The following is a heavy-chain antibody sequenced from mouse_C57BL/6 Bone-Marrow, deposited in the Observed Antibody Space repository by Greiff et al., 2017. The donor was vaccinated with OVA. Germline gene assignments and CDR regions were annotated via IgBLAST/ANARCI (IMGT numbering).Heavy chain of an antibody. CDR3: ARIRGRDGYYPGVSFDY. J-gene: IGHJ2*01. Sequence: QVTLKVSGPGILQPSQTLSLTCSFSGFSLSTFGMGVGWIRQPSGKGLEWLAHIWWDDDKNSNPALKSRLTLSKATSKNHVVLKIANVDTADTATYSCARIRGRDGYYPGVSFDYWGQGTTLTVSS. D-gene: IGHD2-3*01. V-gene: IGHV8-8*01. CDR1: GFSLSTFGMG. CDR2: IWWDDDK.